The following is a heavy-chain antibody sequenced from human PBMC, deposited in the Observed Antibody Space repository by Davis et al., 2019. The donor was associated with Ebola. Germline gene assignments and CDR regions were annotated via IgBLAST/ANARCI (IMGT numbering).Heavy chain of an antibody. J-gene: IGHJ4*02. CDR1: GFTFSSYA. Sequence: PGGSLRLSCAASGFTFSSYAMHWVRQAPGKGLEWVAVISYNGSNKYYADSVKGRFTISRDNSKNTLYLQMNSLRAEDTAVYYCARARWQWPSLGDFDYWGQGTLVTVSS. D-gene: IGHD6-19*01. V-gene: IGHV3-30-3*01. CDR2: ISYNGSNK. CDR3: ARARWQWPSLGDFDY.